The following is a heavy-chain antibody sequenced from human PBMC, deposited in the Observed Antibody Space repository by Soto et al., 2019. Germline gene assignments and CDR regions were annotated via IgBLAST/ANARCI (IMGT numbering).Heavy chain of an antibody. D-gene: IGHD4-17*01. J-gene: IGHJ5*02. CDR3: ARYRQSTVTKSNWFDP. Sequence: SETLSLTCTVSGGSISSGGYYWSWIRQHPGKGLEWIGYIYYSGSTYYSPSLKSRVTISVDTSKNQFSLKLSSVTAADTAVYYCARYRQSTVTKSNWFDPWGQGTLVTVSS. CDR1: GGSISSGGYY. CDR2: IYYSGST. V-gene: IGHV4-31*03.